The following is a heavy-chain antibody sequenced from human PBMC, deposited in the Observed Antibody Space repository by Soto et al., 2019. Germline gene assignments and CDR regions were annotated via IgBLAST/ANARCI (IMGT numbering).Heavy chain of an antibody. V-gene: IGHV3-30-3*01. Sequence: QVQLVESGGGVVQPGRSLRLSCAASGFTFSSYAMPWVRQAPGKGLEWVAVISYDGSNKYYADSVKGRFTISRDNSKNTLYLQMNSLRAEDTAVYYCARAIGSYSPNDYWGQGTLVTVSS. CDR2: ISYDGSNK. D-gene: IGHD1-26*01. J-gene: IGHJ4*02. CDR1: GFTFSSYA. CDR3: ARAIGSYSPNDY.